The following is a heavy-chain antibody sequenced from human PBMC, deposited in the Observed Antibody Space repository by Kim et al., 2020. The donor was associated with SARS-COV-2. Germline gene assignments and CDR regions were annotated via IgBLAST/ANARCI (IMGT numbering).Heavy chain of an antibody. Sequence: GGSLRLSCAASGFTFNTYGMHWVRQAPGKGLEWVAVISYDGGNKYYADSVKGRFTISRDNSKNTLYLQMNSLRIEDTAVYYCAKSFSGSYFVYDYWGQGTLVTVSS. CDR3: AKSFSGSYFVYDY. D-gene: IGHD1-26*01. J-gene: IGHJ4*02. CDR2: ISYDGGNK. V-gene: IGHV3-30*18. CDR1: GFTFNTYG.